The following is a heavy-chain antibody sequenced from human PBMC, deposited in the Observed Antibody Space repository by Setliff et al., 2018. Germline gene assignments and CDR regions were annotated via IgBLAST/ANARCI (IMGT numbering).Heavy chain of an antibody. CDR2: IYTSGST. CDR3: ASSFGYSYGGYYYYGMDV. D-gene: IGHD5-18*01. V-gene: IGHV4-61*09. J-gene: IGHJ6*02. Sequence: SETLSLTCTVSGGSISSGSYYWSWIRQPAGKGLEWIGHIYTSGSTNYNPSLKSRVTISVDTSKNQFSLKLSPVTAADTAVYYCASSFGYSYGGYYYYGMDVWGQGTTVTVSS. CDR1: GGSISSGSYY.